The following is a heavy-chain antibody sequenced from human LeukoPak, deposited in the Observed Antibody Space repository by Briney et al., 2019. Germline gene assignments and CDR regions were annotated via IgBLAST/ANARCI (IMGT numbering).Heavy chain of an antibody. D-gene: IGHD3-3*01. Sequence: GGSLRLSCAASGFTFSSYAMSWVRQAPGKGLEWFSAISGSGGSTYYADSVKGRFTISRDNSKNTLYLQMNSLRAEDTAVYYCARDSRITIFGVVTHLKYNWFDPWGQGTLVTVSS. V-gene: IGHV3-23*01. J-gene: IGHJ5*02. CDR1: GFTFSSYA. CDR3: ARDSRITIFGVVTHLKYNWFDP. CDR2: ISGSGGST.